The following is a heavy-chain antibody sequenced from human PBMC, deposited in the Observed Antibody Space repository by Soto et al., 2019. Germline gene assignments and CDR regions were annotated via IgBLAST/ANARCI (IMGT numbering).Heavy chain of an antibody. V-gene: IGHV4-31*11. D-gene: IGHD3-22*01. CDR2: IHYSGRT. CDR1: DGSSTSGSYY. Sequence: SETPSLTCAFSDGSSTSGSYYLTWIRPQPGKGLEWIAYIHYSGRTYYNPSLKSRVTISVDTSNNQFSLKLSSVTAADTAVYYCARYYFDSSGYSNWFDPWGQGTLVTVSS. CDR3: ARYYFDSSGYSNWFDP. J-gene: IGHJ5*02.